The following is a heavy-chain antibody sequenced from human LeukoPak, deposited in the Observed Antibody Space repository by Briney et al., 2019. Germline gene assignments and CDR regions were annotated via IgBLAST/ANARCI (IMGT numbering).Heavy chain of an antibody. CDR1: GFTFSSYW. J-gene: IGHJ5*02. CDR2: INSDGSST. CDR3: ARALAVAGTGGFDP. V-gene: IGHV3-74*01. Sequence: GGSLRLSCAASGFTFSSYWMHWVRQAPGKGLVWVSRINSDGSSTSYADSVKGRFTVSRDNAKNTLYLQMNSLRADDTAVYYCARALAVAGTGGFDPWGQGTLVTVSS. D-gene: IGHD6-19*01.